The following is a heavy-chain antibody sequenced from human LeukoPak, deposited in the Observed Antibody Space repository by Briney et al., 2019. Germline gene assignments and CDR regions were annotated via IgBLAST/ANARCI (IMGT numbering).Heavy chain of an antibody. J-gene: IGHJ6*02. Sequence: ASVKVSCKASGYTFTSYYMHWVRQAPGQGLEWMGIINPSGGSTSYAQKFQGRVTMTRDTSTSTVYMELSSLRSADTAVYYCARGRSPSTAQYGMDVWGQGTTVTVSS. CDR2: INPSGGST. CDR1: GYTFTSYY. CDR3: ARGRSPSTAQYGMDV. V-gene: IGHV1-46*01. D-gene: IGHD6-13*01.